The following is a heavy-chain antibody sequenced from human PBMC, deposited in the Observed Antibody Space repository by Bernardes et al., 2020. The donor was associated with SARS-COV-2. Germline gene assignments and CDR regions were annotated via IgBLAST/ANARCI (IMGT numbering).Heavy chain of an antibody. CDR1: GFTFSSYA. CDR3: AKDLHDYSNLHYFDY. CDR2: ISGSGGST. V-gene: IGHV3-23*01. Sequence: GGSLRLSCAASGFTFSSYAMSWVRQAPGKGLEWVSAISGSGGSTYYADSVKGRFTISRDNSKNTLYLQMNSLRAEDTAVYYCAKDLHDYSNLHYFDYWGQGTLVTVSS. J-gene: IGHJ4*02. D-gene: IGHD4-4*01.